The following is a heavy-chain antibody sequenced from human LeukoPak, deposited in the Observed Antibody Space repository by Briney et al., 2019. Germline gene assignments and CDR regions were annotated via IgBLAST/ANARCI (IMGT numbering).Heavy chain of an antibody. CDR3: ARDQGPFGELSDPMGY. CDR1: GGTFSSYA. CDR2: IIPIFGTA. V-gene: IGHV1-69*13. D-gene: IGHD3-10*01. Sequence: SVKVSCKASGGTFSSYAISWVRQAPGQGLEWMGGIIPIFGTANYAQKFQGRVTITADESTSTAYMKLSSLRSEDTAVYYCARDQGPFGELSDPMGYWGQGTLVTVSS. J-gene: IGHJ4*02.